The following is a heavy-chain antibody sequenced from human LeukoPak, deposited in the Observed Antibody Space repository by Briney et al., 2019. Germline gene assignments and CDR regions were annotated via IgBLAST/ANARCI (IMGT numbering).Heavy chain of an antibody. CDR2: IIPIFGTA. V-gene: IGHV1-69*05. Sequence: SVKVSCKASGGTFSSYAISWVRQAPGQGLEWMGGIIPIFGTANYAQKFQGRVTITTDESTSTAYMELSSLRSEGTAVYYCARGIIYCTNGVCYTPDHYYYYMDVWGKGTTVTVSS. CDR1: GGTFSSYA. D-gene: IGHD2-8*01. CDR3: ARGIIYCTNGVCYTPDHYYYYMDV. J-gene: IGHJ6*03.